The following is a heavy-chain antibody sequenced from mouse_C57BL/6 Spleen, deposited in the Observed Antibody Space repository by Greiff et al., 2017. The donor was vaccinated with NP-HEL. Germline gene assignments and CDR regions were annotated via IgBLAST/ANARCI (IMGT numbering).Heavy chain of an antibody. V-gene: IGHV5-17*01. Sequence: DVKLVESGGGLVKPGGSLKLSCAASGFTFSDYGMHWVRQAPEKGLEWVAYISSGSSTIYYADTVKGRFTISRDNAKNTLFLQMTSLRSEDTAMYYCANDGDYAMDYWGQGTSVTVSS. CDR2: ISSGSSTI. J-gene: IGHJ4*01. D-gene: IGHD2-3*01. CDR3: ANDGDYAMDY. CDR1: GFTFSDYG.